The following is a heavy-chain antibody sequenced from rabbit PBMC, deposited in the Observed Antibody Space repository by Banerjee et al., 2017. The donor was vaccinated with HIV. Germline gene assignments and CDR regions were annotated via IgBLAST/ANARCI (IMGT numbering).Heavy chain of an antibody. J-gene: IGHJ6*01. CDR3: ARGDAGYAADDYWYYGMDL. CDR2: IYVGSAGST. V-gene: IGHV1S45*01. D-gene: IGHD6-1*01. Sequence: QEQLVESGGGLVTLGGSLKLSCKASGIDFSSYYYMCWVRQAPGKGLEWIACIYVGSAGSTFHANWAKGRFTISKTSSTTVTLQMTSLTAADTATYFCARGDAGYAADDYWYYGMDLWGQGTLVTVS. CDR1: GIDFSSYYY.